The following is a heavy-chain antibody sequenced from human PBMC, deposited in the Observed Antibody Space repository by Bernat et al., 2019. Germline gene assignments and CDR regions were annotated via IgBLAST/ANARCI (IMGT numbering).Heavy chain of an antibody. CDR2: INPNSGGT. CDR3: ARGQQSYGMDV. CDR1: GYTFTGYY. D-gene: IGHD1-1*01. J-gene: IGHJ6*02. V-gene: IGHV1-2*04. Sequence: QVQLVQSGAEVKKPGASVKFSCKASGYTFTGYYMHWVRQAPGQGLEWMGWINPNSGGTNYAQKLQGWVNMTRETSISTAYMELSRLRSDETGVEYWARGQQSYGMDVWGRGNTVTVSS.